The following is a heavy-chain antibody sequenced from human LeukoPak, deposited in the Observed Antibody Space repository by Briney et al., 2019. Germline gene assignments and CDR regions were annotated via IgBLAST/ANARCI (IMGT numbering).Heavy chain of an antibody. CDR3: ARAYSRGNSSGWLDY. CDR1: GGSISSYY. V-gene: IGHV4-59*01. Sequence: SETLSLTCTVSGGSISSYYWIWIRQPPGKGREWMGYIYYSGSTNHNPSLKSRVTISVDTSKNQFSLKLSSVTAADTAGYYCARAYSRGNSSGWLDYWGQGTLVTVSS. J-gene: IGHJ4*02. D-gene: IGHD6-19*01. CDR2: IYYSGST.